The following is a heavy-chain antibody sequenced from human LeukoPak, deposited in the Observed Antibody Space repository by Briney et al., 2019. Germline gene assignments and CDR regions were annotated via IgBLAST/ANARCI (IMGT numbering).Heavy chain of an antibody. D-gene: IGHD2-2*01. CDR3: AKDRGNIVVVPAAMVFDY. J-gene: IGHJ4*02. CDR1: GFAFSSYS. V-gene: IGHV3-21*04. Sequence: SGGSLRLSCAASGFAFSSYSMNWVRRTPRERLGWVSSIISSSSYIYYADSVKGRFTISRDNAKNSLYLQMNSLRAEDTAVYYCAKDRGNIVVVPAAMVFDYWGQGTLVTVSS. CDR2: IISSSSYI.